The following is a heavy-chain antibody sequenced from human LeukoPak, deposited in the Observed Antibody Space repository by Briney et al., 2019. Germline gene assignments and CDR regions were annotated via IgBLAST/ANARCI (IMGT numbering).Heavy chain of an antibody. CDR3: AKNGGNSDFDY. D-gene: IGHD4-23*01. J-gene: IGHJ4*02. Sequence: SETLSLTCAASGGSISSSNWWSWVRQPPGKGLEWIGEIDHSGSTNYNPSLKSRVTISVDKSKNQFSLKLSSATAADTAVYYCAKNGGNSDFDYWGQGILVTVSS. CDR2: IDHSGST. CDR1: GGSISSSNW. V-gene: IGHV4-4*02.